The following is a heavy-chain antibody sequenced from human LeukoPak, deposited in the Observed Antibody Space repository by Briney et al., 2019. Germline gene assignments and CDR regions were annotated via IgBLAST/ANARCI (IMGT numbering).Heavy chain of an antibody. CDR1: GYTFTDYF. V-gene: IGHV1-2*02. CDR3: ARDPGYSSPRGDY. D-gene: IGHD5-18*01. CDR2: INPNSGGT. J-gene: IGHJ4*02. Sequence: ASVKVSCKASGYTFTDYFMHWVRPAPGQGLEWMGWINPNSGGTHYAQKFQGRVTMTRDTSISTAYMELSRLRSDDTAVYYCARDPGYSSPRGDYWGQGTLVIVSS.